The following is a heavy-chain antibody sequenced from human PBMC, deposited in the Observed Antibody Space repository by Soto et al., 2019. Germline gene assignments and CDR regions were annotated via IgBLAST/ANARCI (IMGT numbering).Heavy chain of an antibody. D-gene: IGHD3-10*01. CDR3: ARGGRGSGYYYLDV. Sequence: PSETLSLTCAVYGGSFIGYYWSWIRQPPGKGLEWIGEINHSGSTNYNPSLKSRVTISVDTSKNQFSLKLSSVTAADTAVYYCARGGRGSGYYYLDVWGKGTTVTVSS. CDR1: GGSFIGYY. V-gene: IGHV4-34*01. J-gene: IGHJ6*03. CDR2: INHSGST.